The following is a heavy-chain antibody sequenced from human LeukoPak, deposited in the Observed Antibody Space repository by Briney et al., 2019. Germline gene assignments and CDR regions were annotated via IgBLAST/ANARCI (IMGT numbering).Heavy chain of an antibody. D-gene: IGHD2-15*01. J-gene: IGHJ4*02. CDR3: ARDMVVVVAANPDY. V-gene: IGHV1-2*02. Sequence: GASVKVSCKASGYTFTGYYMHWVRQAPGQGLEWMGWINPNSGGTNYAQKFQGRVTMTRDTSISTAYMELSRLRSDDTAVYYCARDMVVVVAANPDYWGQGTLVTVSS. CDR2: INPNSGGT. CDR1: GYTFTGYY.